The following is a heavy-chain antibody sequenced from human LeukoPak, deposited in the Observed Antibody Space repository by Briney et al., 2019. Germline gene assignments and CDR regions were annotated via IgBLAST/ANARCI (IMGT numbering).Heavy chain of an antibody. Sequence: PSETLSLTCTVSGGSISSSSYYWGWIRQPPGKGLEWIGSIYYSRSTYYNPSLKSRVTISLDTSKNQFSLKLSSVTAADTAVYYCATSRQLLDNWFDPWGQGTLVTVSS. J-gene: IGHJ5*02. CDR1: GGSISSSSYY. V-gene: IGHV4-39*01. D-gene: IGHD2-2*01. CDR3: ATSRQLLDNWFDP. CDR2: IYYSRST.